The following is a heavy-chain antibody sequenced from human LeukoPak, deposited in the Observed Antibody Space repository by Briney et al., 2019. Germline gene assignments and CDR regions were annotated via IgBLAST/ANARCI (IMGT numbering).Heavy chain of an antibody. CDR2: IYHSGST. J-gene: IGHJ4*02. CDR1: GGSISSSNW. V-gene: IGHV4-4*02. D-gene: IGHD3-22*01. Sequence: SGTLSLTCAVSGGSISSSNWWSWVRQPPGKGLEWIGEIYHSGSTNYNPSLKSRVTISVDKSKNLFSLKLSSVTAADTAVYYCARSTYYYDSSGYFIDYWGQGTLVTVSS. CDR3: ARSTYYYDSSGYFIDY.